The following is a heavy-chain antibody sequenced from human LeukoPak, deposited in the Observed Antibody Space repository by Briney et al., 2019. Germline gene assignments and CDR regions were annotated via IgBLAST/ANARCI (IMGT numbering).Heavy chain of an antibody. J-gene: IGHJ4*02. V-gene: IGHV1-2*06. CDR2: INPNSGGT. CDR1: GYTFTGYY. CDR3: ARAKPIVTTPYYFDY. Sequence: GASVKVSCKASGYTFTGYYMHWVRQAPGQGLEWMGRINPNSGGTNYAQKFQGRVTMTRDTSISTAYVELSRLRSDDTAVYYCARAKPIVTTPYYFDYWGQGTLVTVSS. D-gene: IGHD5-12*01.